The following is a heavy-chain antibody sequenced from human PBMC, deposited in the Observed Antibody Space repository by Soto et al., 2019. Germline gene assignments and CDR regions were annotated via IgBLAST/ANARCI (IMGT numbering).Heavy chain of an antibody. Sequence: ASVKVSCKVFGYTLTKLSMHWVRQAPGKGLEWMGGFDPEDGETTYAQKFQGRVTMTEDTPTDTAYMELSSLRSEHTAVYYCAMAFVVPRIFYYCGMDVSGQGTTVTVSS. V-gene: IGHV1-24*01. J-gene: IGHJ6*02. CDR3: AMAFVVPRIFYYCGMDV. CDR2: FDPEDGET. D-gene: IGHD2-21*01. CDR1: GYTLTKLS.